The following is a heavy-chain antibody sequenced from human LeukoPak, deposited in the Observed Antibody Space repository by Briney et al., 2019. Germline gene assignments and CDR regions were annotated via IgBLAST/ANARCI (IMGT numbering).Heavy chain of an antibody. CDR1: GVSISSGSYY. CDR3: ARGGLITMVRGVIAGWFDP. CDR2: IYTSGST. Sequence: SETLSLTCTVSGVSISSGSYYWSWIRQPAGKGLEWIGRIYTSGSTNYNPSLKSRVTILVDTSKNQFSLKLSSVTAADTAVYYCARGGLITMVRGVIAGWFDPWGQGTLVTVSS. J-gene: IGHJ5*02. D-gene: IGHD3-10*01. V-gene: IGHV4-61*02.